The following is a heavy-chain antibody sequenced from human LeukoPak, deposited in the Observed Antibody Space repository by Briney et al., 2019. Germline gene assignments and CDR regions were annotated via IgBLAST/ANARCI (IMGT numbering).Heavy chain of an antibody. CDR2: IRYDGNKK. V-gene: IGHV3-30*02. J-gene: IGHJ4*02. Sequence: PGGSLRLSCTASGFPFSSYGMHWVRQAPGKGLEWVAIIRYDGNKKYYADSVKGRFTISRDNSKNTLDLQMNSLRAEDTAVYYCAKDGDYCSGGSYYSTPYSDYWGQGTLVTVSS. CDR3: AKDGDYCSGGSYYSTPYSDY. D-gene: IGHD2-15*01. CDR1: GFPFSSYG.